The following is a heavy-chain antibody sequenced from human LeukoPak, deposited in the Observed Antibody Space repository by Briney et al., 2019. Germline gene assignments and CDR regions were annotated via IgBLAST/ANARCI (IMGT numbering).Heavy chain of an antibody. CDR2: ICGSGGST. D-gene: IGHD6-13*01. J-gene: IGHJ6*03. V-gene: IGHV3-23*01. CDR1: GFTFSSYA. Sequence: PGGSLRLSCAASGFTFSSYAMSWVRQAPGKGLEWVSAICGSGGSTYYADSVKGRFTISRDNTKNTLYLQMNSLRAEDTAVYYCAKKGRAADRESYYYYYYMDVWGKGTTVTVSS. CDR3: AKKGRAADRESYYYYYYMDV.